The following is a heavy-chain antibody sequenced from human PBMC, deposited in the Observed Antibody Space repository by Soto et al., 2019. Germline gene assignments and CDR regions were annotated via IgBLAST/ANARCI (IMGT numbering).Heavy chain of an antibody. V-gene: IGHV4-34*01. CDR1: GGSFSGYY. CDR3: ARGRGYYYESSGYYPPPPYYFAY. CDR2: INLSGST. D-gene: IGHD3-22*01. Sequence: SETLSLTCAVYGGSFSGYYWSWIRQPPGKGLEWIGEINLSGSTNYNPSLKSRVTISVDTSKNQFSLKLSSVTAADTAVYYCARGRGYYYESSGYYPPPPYYFAYWGQGTLVTVSS. J-gene: IGHJ4*02.